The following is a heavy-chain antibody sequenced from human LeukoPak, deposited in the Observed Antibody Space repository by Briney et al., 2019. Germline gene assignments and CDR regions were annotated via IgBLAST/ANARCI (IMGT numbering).Heavy chain of an antibody. J-gene: IGHJ4*02. V-gene: IGHV3-9*01. D-gene: IGHD1-26*01. CDR1: GFTFSSYA. CDR3: AKVAGGGVFDY. CDR2: ISWNSGSI. Sequence: GGSLRLSCAASGFTFSSYAMSWVRQAPGKGLEWVSGISWNSGSIGYADSVKGRFTISRDNAKNSLYLQMNSLRAEDTALYYCAKVAGGGVFDYWGQGTLVTVSS.